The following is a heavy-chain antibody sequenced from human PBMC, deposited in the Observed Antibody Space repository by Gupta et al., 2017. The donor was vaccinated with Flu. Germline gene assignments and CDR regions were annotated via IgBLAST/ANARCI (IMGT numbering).Heavy chain of an antibody. J-gene: IGHJ6*02. V-gene: IGHV4-31*03. CDR2: IYYSGST. CDR3: ARDRPYDYVWGSYRSYYYGMDV. CDR1: GGSISSGGYY. D-gene: IGHD3-16*02. Sequence: QVQLQESGPGLVKPSQTLSLTCTVSGGSISSGGYYWSWIRQHPGKGLEWIGYIYYSGSTYYNPSLKSRVTISVDTSKNQFSLKLSSVTAADTAVYYCARDRPYDYVWGSYRSYYYGMDVWGQGTTVTVSS.